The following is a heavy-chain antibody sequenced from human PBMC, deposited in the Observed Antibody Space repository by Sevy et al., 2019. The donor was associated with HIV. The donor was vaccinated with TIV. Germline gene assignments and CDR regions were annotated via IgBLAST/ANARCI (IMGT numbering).Heavy chain of an antibody. CDR2: ISYNGDDK. J-gene: IGHJ4*02. CDR3: ARDRGTPPTAILYHIDY. V-gene: IGHV3-30-3*01. CDR1: GFTLSHRA. D-gene: IGHD5-18*01. Sequence: GGSLRLSCVASGFTLSHRALHWLRQTPGKGLEWLASISYNGDDKRYADSVGGRFTVRRDNSENTLYLEMTSLKIEDTAVYFCARDRGTPPTAILYHIDYWGQGTLVTVSS.